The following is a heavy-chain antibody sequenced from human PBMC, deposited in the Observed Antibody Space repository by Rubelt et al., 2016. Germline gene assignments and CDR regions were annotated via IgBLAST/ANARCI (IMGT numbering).Heavy chain of an antibody. J-gene: IGHJ4*02. CDR3: AREWVGAIVGATTIDY. D-gene: IGHD1-26*01. CDR2: SYDGSNK. Sequence: SYDGSNKYYADSVKGRFTISRDNAKNSLYLQMNSLRAEDTAVYYCAREWVGAIVGATTIDYWGQGTLVTVSS. V-gene: IGHV3-30*07.